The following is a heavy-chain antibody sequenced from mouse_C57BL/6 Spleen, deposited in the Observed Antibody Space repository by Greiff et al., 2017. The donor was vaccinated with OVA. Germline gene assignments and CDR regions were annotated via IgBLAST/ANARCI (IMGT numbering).Heavy chain of an antibody. CDR2: IYPRSGNT. D-gene: IGHD1-1*01. V-gene: IGHV1-81*01. CDR1: GYTFTSYG. J-gene: IGHJ2*01. Sequence: VQLQESGAELARPGASVKLSCKASGYTFTSYGISWVKQRTGQGLEWIGEIYPRSGNTYYNEKFKGKATLTADKSSSTAYMELRSLTSEDSAVYFCAGGTTVVASTDFDYWGQGTTLTVSS. CDR3: AGGTTVVASTDFDY.